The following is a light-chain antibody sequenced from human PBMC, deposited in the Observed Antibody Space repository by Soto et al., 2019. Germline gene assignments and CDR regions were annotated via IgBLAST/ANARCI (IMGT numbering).Light chain of an antibody. CDR3: SSFTTSTSDV. Sequence: QSALTQPASMSGSPGQSITISCTGTSSDVGAYDYVSWYQQHPGEVPKLMIFDVSDRPSGVSNRFSGSKSGNTASLTISGLQAEDEADYYCSSFTTSTSDVFGTGTKLTVL. J-gene: IGLJ1*01. CDR2: DVS. CDR1: SSDVGAYDY. V-gene: IGLV2-14*03.